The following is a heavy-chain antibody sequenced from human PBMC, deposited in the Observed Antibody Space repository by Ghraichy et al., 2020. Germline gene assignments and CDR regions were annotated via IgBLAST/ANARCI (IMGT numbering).Heavy chain of an antibody. V-gene: IGHV1-2*02. Sequence: ASVKVSCKASGYTFTGYYMHWVRQAPGQGLEWMGWINPNSGGTNYAQKFQGRVTMTRDTSISTAYMELSRLRSDDTAVYYCARGRIAVAGTDKNWFDPWGQGTLVTVSS. D-gene: IGHD6-19*01. J-gene: IGHJ5*02. CDR2: INPNSGGT. CDR3: ARGRIAVAGTDKNWFDP. CDR1: GYTFTGYY.